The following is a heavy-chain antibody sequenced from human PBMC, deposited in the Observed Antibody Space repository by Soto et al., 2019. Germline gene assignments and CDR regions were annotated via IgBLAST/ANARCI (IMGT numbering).Heavy chain of an antibody. J-gene: IGHJ6*04. Sequence: GVSLRLSCAAPGFTFSSYGMHWVRQAPGKGLEWVAVISYDGSNKYYADSVKGRFTTSRDNSKNTLYLQMNSLRAEDTAVYYCAKVQYSNYVYYYGMDVRGKGPTVTVSP. CDR3: AKVQYSNYVYYYGMDV. CDR2: ISYDGSNK. CDR1: GFTFSSYG. D-gene: IGHD4-4*01. V-gene: IGHV3-30*18.